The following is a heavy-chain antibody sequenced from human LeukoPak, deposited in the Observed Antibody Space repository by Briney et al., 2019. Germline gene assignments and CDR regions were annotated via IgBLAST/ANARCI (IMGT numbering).Heavy chain of an antibody. D-gene: IGHD3-3*01. V-gene: IGHV3-23*01. CDR2: ISGSGGST. CDR3: AKYDFWSGYNAPSDACDI. J-gene: IGHJ3*02. CDR1: GFTFSSYT. Sequence: PGGSLRLSCAASGFTFSSYTMSWVRQAPGKGLEWVSAISGSGGSTYYADSVKGRFTISRDNSKNTLYLQMNSLRAEDTAVYYCAKYDFWSGYNAPSDACDIWGRGTMVTVSS.